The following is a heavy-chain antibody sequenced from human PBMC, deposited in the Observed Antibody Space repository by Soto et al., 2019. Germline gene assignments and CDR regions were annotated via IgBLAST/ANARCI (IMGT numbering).Heavy chain of an antibody. CDR1: GFSLSTSGMC. CDR3: ARTRSIEALEYYYGMDV. Sequence: SGPTLVNPTQTLTLTCTFSGFSLSTSGMCVSWIRQPPGKALEWLALIDWDDDKYYSTSLKTRLTISKDTSKNQVVLTMTNMDPVDTAKYYCARTRSIEALEYYYGMDVWGQGTTVTVSS. V-gene: IGHV2-70*01. J-gene: IGHJ6*02. D-gene: IGHD6-6*01. CDR2: IDWDDDK.